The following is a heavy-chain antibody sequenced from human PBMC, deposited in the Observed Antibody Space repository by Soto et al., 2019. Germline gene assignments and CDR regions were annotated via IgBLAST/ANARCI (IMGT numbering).Heavy chain of an antibody. Sequence: GASVKVSCKASGYTFTTYDIHWVRQATGQGLEWMGWMNPNSGNTGYAQKFQDRITLTRDTSITTAYMELSSLTSDDTAIYFCVRYAVAANYWGQGTQVTVSS. CDR2: MNPNSGNT. J-gene: IGHJ4*02. V-gene: IGHV1-8*02. CDR3: VRYAVAANY. D-gene: IGHD2-8*01. CDR1: GYTFTTYD.